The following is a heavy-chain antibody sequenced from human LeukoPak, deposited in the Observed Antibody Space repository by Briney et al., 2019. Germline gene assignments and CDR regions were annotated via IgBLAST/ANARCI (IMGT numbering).Heavy chain of an antibody. CDR3: ARYCSGGSCYSGYYYYYDMDV. J-gene: IGHJ6*02. CDR1: GYTFTSYG. D-gene: IGHD2-15*01. CDR2: ISACNGNT. Sequence: GASVKVSCKASGYTFTSYGISWVRQAPGQGLEWMGWISACNGNTNYAQKLQGRVTMTTDTSTSTAYMDLRSLRSDDTAVYYCARYCSGGSCYSGYYYYYDMDVWGQGTTVTVSS. V-gene: IGHV1-18*01.